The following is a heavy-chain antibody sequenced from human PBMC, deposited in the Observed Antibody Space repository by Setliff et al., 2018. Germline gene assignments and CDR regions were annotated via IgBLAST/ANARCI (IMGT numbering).Heavy chain of an antibody. D-gene: IGHD6-6*01. Sequence: LRLSCAASGFTFDDYAMHWVRQAPGKGLEWVSGISWNSGSIGYADSVKGRFTISRDNAKNSLYLQMNSLRAEDTALYYCAKAEYSSSYGTASAFDIWGQGTMVTVSS. J-gene: IGHJ3*02. CDR2: ISWNSGSI. CDR1: GFTFDDYA. V-gene: IGHV3-9*01. CDR3: AKAEYSSSYGTASAFDI.